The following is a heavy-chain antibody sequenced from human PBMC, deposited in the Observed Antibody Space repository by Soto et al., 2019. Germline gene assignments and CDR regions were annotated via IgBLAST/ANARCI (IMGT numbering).Heavy chain of an antibody. CDR1: GFTFSSYS. CDR2: ISGSSTYI. CDR3: ARGDGTGLYNSGWSPRY. V-gene: IGHV3-21*04. Sequence: EVQLVESGGGLVKPGGSLRVSCAASGFTFSSYSLHWVRQAPGQGLEWVSSISGSSTYIYYADRVKGRFTISRDNAKNSLYLQMDSLRAEDTAVYYCARGDGTGLYNSGWSPRYWGQGTLVTVSS. J-gene: IGHJ4*02. D-gene: IGHD6-19*01.